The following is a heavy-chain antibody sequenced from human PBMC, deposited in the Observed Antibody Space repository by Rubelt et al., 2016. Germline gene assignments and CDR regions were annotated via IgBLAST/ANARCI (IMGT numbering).Heavy chain of an antibody. D-gene: IGHD2-21*02. CDR2: FCYGRTT. CDR3: ARHGYCGGDCSDLTWYFDL. Sequence: GLDWIGSFCYGRTTYYHQSLRTRVTVSTDTSRNQISLRLSSVTAADTAVYYCARHGYCGGDCSDLTWYFDLWGRGTPVSVSS. V-gene: IGHV4-39*01. J-gene: IGHJ2*01.